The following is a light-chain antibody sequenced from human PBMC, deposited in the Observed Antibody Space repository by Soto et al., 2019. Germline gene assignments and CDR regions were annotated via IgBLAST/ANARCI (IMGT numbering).Light chain of an antibody. J-gene: IGKJ2*01. CDR2: AAS. CDR1: QGISNY. CDR3: QQLNSYPPYT. Sequence: DIQLTQSPSFLSASVGDRVTITCRASQGISNYLAWYQQKPGKAPKLLIYAASTLQSGVPSRFSGSGSGTEFTLTISSLQPEDFSTYYCQQLNSYPPYTFGQGTKLEIK. V-gene: IGKV1-9*01.